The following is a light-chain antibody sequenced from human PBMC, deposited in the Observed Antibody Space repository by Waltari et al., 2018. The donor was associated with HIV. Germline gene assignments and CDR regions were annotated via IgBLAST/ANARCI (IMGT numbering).Light chain of an antibody. J-gene: IGLJ3*02. CDR1: SRDVGGYNY. CDR3: SSYTSSSTLV. CDR2: EVS. Sequence: QSALTQPASVSGSPGHSLPISCTGTSRDVGGYNYVSWYQQHQGTAPKLMIYEVSNRPSGVSNRFSGSKSSNTASRTISGLQAEDEADYYCSSYTSSSTLVFGGGTKLTVL. V-gene: IGLV2-14*01.